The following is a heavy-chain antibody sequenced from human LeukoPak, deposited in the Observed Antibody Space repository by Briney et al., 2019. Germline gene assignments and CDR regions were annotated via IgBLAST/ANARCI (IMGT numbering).Heavy chain of an antibody. J-gene: IGHJ4*02. CDR2: IRNRARGYTT. CDR3: ATETKDSSAYYYFDY. CDR1: GSTFSDHC. Sequence: PGGSLRLSCVASGSTFSDHCMDWVRQAPGKGLEWVARIRNRARGYTTDYAASAKGRFTISRDDSEGSLYLQMNSLQTEDTAVYYCATETKDSSAYYYFDYWGQGALVTVSS. D-gene: IGHD3-22*01. V-gene: IGHV3-72*01.